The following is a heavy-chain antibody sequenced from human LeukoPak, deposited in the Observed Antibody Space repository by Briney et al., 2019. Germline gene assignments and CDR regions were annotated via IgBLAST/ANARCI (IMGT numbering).Heavy chain of an antibody. J-gene: IGHJ6*02. CDR1: GFTFSSYS. V-gene: IGHV3-21*01. Sequence: GGSLRLSCAASGFTFSSYSMNWVRQAPGKGLEWVSSISSSSSYIYYADSVKGRFTISRDNAKNSLYLQMNSLRAEDTAVYYCARKGVYFSSSSCQIPYGMDVWGQGTTVTVSS. CDR3: ARKGVYFSSSSCQIPYGMDV. CDR2: ISSSSSYI. D-gene: IGHD2-2*01.